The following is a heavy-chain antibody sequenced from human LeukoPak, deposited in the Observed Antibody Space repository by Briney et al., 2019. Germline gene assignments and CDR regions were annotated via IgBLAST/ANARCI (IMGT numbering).Heavy chain of an antibody. CDR1: GFTFDDYA. D-gene: IGHD3-10*01. CDR3: AKAHPITMVRGVHWGSFDY. V-gene: IGHV3-9*01. Sequence: GRSLRLSCAASGFTFDDYAMHWVRQAPGKGLEWVSGISWNSGSIGYADSVKGRFTISRDNAKNSLYLQMNSLRAEDTALYYCAKAHPITMVRGVHWGSFDYWGQGTLVTVSS. CDR2: ISWNSGSI. J-gene: IGHJ4*02.